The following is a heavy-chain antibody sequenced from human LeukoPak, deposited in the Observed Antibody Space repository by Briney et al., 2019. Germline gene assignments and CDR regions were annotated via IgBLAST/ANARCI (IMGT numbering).Heavy chain of an antibody. CDR3: LRDEAGSFYGSGGYHFNYNGMDV. CDR2: IYHSGFT. D-gene: IGHD3-10*01. Sequence: PSETLSLTCTVSNYSINNGYYWGWIRQPPGKGLEWIGSIYHSGFTYSNPSLTSRLTMSIDASKNEFSLKLTSVTAADTAIYYCLRDEAGSFYGSGGYHFNYNGMDVWGQGTAVTVSS. CDR1: NYSINNGYY. V-gene: IGHV4-38-2*02. J-gene: IGHJ6*02.